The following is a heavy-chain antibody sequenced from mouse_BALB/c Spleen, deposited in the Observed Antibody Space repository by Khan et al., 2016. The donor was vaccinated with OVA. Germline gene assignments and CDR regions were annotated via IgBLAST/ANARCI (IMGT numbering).Heavy chain of an antibody. Sequence: EVELVEPGGGLVKPGGSLKLSCAASGFTFSDYYMYWVRQTPEKRLEWVATISDGGRYTYYPDSVKGRFTISRDNAKNNLYLRLSSLKSEDTAMYYCAGAGYGGFAYWGQGTLVTVSA. V-gene: IGHV5-4*02. CDR1: GFTFSDYY. J-gene: IGHJ3*01. CDR3: AGAGYGGFAY. CDR2: ISDGGRYT. D-gene: IGHD1-1*02.